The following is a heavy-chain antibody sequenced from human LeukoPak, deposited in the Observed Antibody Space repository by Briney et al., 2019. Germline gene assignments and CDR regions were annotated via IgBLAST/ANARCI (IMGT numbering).Heavy chain of an antibody. V-gene: IGHV3-7*01. D-gene: IGHD6-19*01. CDR1: GFTFSDYY. CDR2: INHDGSEK. J-gene: IGHJ4*02. Sequence: GGSLRLSCAASGFTFSDYYMSWIRQAPGKGLEWVANINHDGSEKYYVDSLRGRFTISRDNAKNSLYLQMNSLRAEDTAVYYCASLQFSPVDYWGQGTLVTVSS. CDR3: ASLQFSPVDY.